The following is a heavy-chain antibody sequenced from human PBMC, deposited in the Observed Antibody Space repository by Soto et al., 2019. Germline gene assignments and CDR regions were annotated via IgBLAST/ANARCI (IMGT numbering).Heavy chain of an antibody. Sequence: EVQLVESGGGLVQPGGSLRLSCTASGFTFSSHWMSWVRQAPGKGLGWVANIKEDGSGKYYVDSVKGRFSISRDNARNSLYLQMNSLRVEDTAVYYCVRVGRLGGYWGQGALVTVSS. V-gene: IGHV3-7*03. CDR3: VRVGRLGGY. CDR1: GFTFSSHW. CDR2: IKEDGSGK. D-gene: IGHD3-16*01. J-gene: IGHJ4*02.